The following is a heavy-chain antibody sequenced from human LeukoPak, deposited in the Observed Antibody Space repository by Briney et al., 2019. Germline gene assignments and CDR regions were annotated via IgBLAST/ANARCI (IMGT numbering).Heavy chain of an antibody. D-gene: IGHD5-12*01. V-gene: IGHV4-39*07. Sequence: SEALSLTCTVSGGSISSSSYYWGWIRQPPGKGLEWIGSIYYSGSTYYNPSLKSRVTISVDTSKNQFSLKLSSVTAADTAVYYCARQSLMYTDYETAQRAFDYWGQGTLVTVSS. CDR2: IYYSGST. CDR1: GGSISSSSYY. J-gene: IGHJ4*02. CDR3: ARQSLMYTDYETAQRAFDY.